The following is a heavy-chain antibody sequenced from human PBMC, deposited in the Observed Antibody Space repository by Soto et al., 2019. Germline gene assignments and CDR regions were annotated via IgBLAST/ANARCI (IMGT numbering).Heavy chain of an antibody. CDR2: VSASGSIT. D-gene: IGHD2-15*01. CDR3: EKGDCSGGRCYRGFDY. CDR1: GFRFSNYD. Sequence: EVQVLESGGGLVQPGGSLRLSCEASGFRFSNYDMSWVRQAPGKGLEWVSCVSASGSITSYADSAKGRFTISRDNAKNSMFLQMKSMRAEETDVYFWEKGDCSGGRCYRGFDYWGQGTLVTVSA. J-gene: IGHJ4*02. V-gene: IGHV3-23*01.